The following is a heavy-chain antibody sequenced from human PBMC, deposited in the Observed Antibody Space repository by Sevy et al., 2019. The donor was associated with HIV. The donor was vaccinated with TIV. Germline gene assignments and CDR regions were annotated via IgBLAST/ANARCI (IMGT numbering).Heavy chain of an antibody. V-gene: IGHV3-23*01. CDR2: ISGSGGSGTKT. J-gene: IGHJ4*02. D-gene: IGHD3-22*01. CDR3: ARKYDSSGYFDY. Sequence: GGSLRLSCAASGFTFSNYAMNWVRQAPGKGLEWVSGISGSGGSGTKTNYADSVKGRFTISRDDSKNSLFLQLNSLRGEDTAIYYCARKYDSSGYFDYWGQGTLVTVSS. CDR1: GFTFSNYA.